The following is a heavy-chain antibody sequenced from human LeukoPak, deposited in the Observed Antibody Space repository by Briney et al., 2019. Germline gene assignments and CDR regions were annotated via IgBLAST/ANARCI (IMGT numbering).Heavy chain of an antibody. D-gene: IGHD5-24*01. CDR1: GGSISSGGYS. Sequence: SETLSLTCTVSGGSISSGGYSWSWIRQPPGKGLEWIGEINHSGSTNYNPSLKSRVTISVDTSKNQFSLKLSSVTAADTAVYYCARVGEEMATINFDYWGQETLVTVSS. V-gene: IGHV4-39*07. J-gene: IGHJ4*02. CDR3: ARVGEEMATINFDY. CDR2: INHSGST.